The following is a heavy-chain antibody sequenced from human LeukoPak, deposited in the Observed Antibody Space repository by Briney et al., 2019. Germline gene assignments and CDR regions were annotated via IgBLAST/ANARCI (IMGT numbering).Heavy chain of an antibody. CDR1: GYTFTGYY. Sequence: ASVKVSCKASGYTFTGYYMHWVRQAPGQGLEWMGIINPSGGSTSYAQKFQGRVTMTRDTSTSTVYMELSSLRSEDTAVYYCARVFPWEQTGFDPWGQGTLVTVSS. D-gene: IGHD1-26*01. J-gene: IGHJ5*02. CDR2: INPSGGST. CDR3: ARVFPWEQTGFDP. V-gene: IGHV1-46*03.